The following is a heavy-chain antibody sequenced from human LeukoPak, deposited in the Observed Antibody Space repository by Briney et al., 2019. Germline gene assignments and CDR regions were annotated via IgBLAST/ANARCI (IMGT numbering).Heavy chain of an antibody. Sequence: GGSLRLSCAASGFTFSSYSMNWVRQAPGKGLEWVSSISSSSDYTYYADSVKGRFTISRDNAKNSLYLQMNSLRAEDTAVYYCARDRYGDYNFDYWGQGTLVTVSS. J-gene: IGHJ4*02. D-gene: IGHD4-17*01. CDR2: ISSSSDYT. V-gene: IGHV3-21*01. CDR3: ARDRYGDYNFDY. CDR1: GFTFSSYS.